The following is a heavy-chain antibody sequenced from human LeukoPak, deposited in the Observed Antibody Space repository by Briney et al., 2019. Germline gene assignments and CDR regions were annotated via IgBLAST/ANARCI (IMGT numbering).Heavy chain of an antibody. CDR1: GGSISSGDYY. D-gene: IGHD3-10*01. Sequence: SQTLSLTCTVSGGSISSGDYYWSWIRQSPGKGLEWIGYIYYNGSTYYNPSLKSRLTISVDTSKNQFSLKLSSVTAADTAVYYCASLMGSGTYYNVYYYYGMDVWGQGTTVTVSS. CDR3: ASLMGSGTYYNVYYYYGMDV. V-gene: IGHV4-30-4*01. J-gene: IGHJ6*02. CDR2: IYYNGST.